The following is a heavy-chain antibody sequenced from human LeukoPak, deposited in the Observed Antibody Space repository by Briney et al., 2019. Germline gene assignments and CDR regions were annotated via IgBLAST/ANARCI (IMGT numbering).Heavy chain of an antibody. CDR1: GDSISSVDYS. D-gene: IGHD4-17*01. CDR3: AADGDYGVAPSDY. J-gene: IGHJ4*02. Sequence: PSETLSLTCAVSGDSISSVDYSWNWIRQPPGKGLEWIGSIFYTGLTYYNPSLKSRVTISVDTSKNQFSLKLTSVPAADTAVFYCAADGDYGVAPSDYWGQGTLVTVSS. V-gene: IGHV4-30-2*03. CDR2: IFYTGLT.